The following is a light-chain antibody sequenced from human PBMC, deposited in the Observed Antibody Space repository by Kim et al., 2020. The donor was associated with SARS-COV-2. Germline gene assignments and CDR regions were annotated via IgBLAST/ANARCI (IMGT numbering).Light chain of an antibody. V-gene: IGKV4-1*01. CDR3: QQYYTTPLT. J-gene: IGKJ3*01. Sequence: DIVMTQSPDSLAVSLGERATINCKSNQSVLYSSNNKNSLAWYQQKPGQPPKLLIYGASTRKSGVPDRFGGSESGTDFTLTISSLQAEDVAVYYCQQYYTTPLTFGPGTKVDIK. CDR2: GAS. CDR1: QSVLYSSNNKNS.